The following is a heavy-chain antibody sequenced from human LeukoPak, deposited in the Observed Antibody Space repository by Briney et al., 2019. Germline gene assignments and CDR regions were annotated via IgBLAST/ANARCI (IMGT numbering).Heavy chain of an antibody. Sequence: GGSLKISCKGSGYSFTSYWIGWVRQMPGKGLEWMGIIYPGDSDTRYSPSFQGQVTISADKSISTAYLQWSSLKASDTAMYYCARSGYCSGGSCYSDSWFDPWGQGTLVTVSS. J-gene: IGHJ5*02. D-gene: IGHD2-15*01. CDR2: IYPGDSDT. CDR3: ARSGYCSGGSCYSDSWFDP. V-gene: IGHV5-51*01. CDR1: GYSFTSYW.